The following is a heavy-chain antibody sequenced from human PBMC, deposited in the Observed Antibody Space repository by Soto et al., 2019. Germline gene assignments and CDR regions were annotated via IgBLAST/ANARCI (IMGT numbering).Heavy chain of an antibody. CDR1: GGTFSSYA. Sequence: QVQLVQSWAEVKKPGSSVKVSCKASGGTFSSYAINWVRQAPGQGLEWMGGIIPIFGTADYAQKFQGRVTITSHEATSTAYMEPSSLRSEDTAVYYWASRITGSPNSYYGMDVWGPGTTVTVSS. CDR2: IIPIFGTA. J-gene: IGHJ6*02. D-gene: IGHD1-20*01. CDR3: ASRITGSPNSYYGMDV. V-gene: IGHV1-69*05.